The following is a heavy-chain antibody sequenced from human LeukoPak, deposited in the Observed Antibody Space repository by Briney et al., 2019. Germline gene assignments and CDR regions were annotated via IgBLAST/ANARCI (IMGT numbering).Heavy chain of an antibody. J-gene: IGHJ4*02. V-gene: IGHV3-73*01. Sequence: GGSLRLSCAASGFTFSGSAMHWVRQASGKGLEWVGRIRSKANSYATAYAASVKGRFTISRDDSKNTAYLQMNSLKAEDTAVYYCTLALQTAVYYDSSGYSVDYWGQGTLVTVSS. D-gene: IGHD3-22*01. CDR1: GFTFSGSA. CDR3: TLALQTAVYYDSSGYSVDY. CDR2: IRSKANSYAT.